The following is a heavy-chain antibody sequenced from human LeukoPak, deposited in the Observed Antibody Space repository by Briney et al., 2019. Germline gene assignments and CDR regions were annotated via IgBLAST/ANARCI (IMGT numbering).Heavy chain of an antibody. Sequence: SGGSLRLSCAASGFTFSSYWMSWVRQAPGKGLEWVANIKQDGSEKYYVDSVKGRFTISRDNAKNSLYLQMNSLRAEDTAVYYCARDSSLDGYNSVNWFDPWGQGTLVTVSS. CDR2: IKQDGSEK. V-gene: IGHV3-7*01. CDR1: GFTFSSYW. D-gene: IGHD5-24*01. J-gene: IGHJ5*02. CDR3: ARDSSLDGYNSVNWFDP.